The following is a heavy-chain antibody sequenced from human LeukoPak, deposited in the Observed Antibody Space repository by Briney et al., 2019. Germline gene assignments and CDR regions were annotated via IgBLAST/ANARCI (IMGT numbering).Heavy chain of an antibody. CDR2: IVPIFGTA. Sequence: SVKVSCKASGGTFSSYAISWVRQAPGQGLEWMGGIVPIFGTANYAQKFQGRVTITTDESTSTAYMELSSLRSEDMAVYYCARSYGSGSYYPFDYWGQGTLVTVSS. D-gene: IGHD3-10*01. CDR1: GGTFSSYA. V-gene: IGHV1-69*05. CDR3: ARSYGSGSYYPFDY. J-gene: IGHJ4*02.